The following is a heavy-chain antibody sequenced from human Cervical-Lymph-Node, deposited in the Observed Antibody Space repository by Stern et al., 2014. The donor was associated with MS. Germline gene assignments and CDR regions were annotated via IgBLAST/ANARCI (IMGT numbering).Heavy chain of an antibody. V-gene: IGHV3-21*04. J-gene: IGHJ6*02. CDR2: ISSSSTSI. Sequence: EVQLVESGGGLVKPGGSLRLSCGASGFSFSDYSVNWVRQAPGKGLEWVSSISSSSTSIYYADSVKGRFTISRDNAKKSLYLQMNSLSAEDTAVYYCARAGATDTNGTYYFFYGMDVWGQGTTVLVS. D-gene: IGHD1-1*01. CDR1: GFSFSDYS. CDR3: ARAGATDTNGTYYFFYGMDV.